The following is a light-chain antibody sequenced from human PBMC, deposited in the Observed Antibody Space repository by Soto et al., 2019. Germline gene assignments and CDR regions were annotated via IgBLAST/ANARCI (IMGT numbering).Light chain of an antibody. J-gene: IGLJ1*01. Sequence: QPVLTQPPSVPEAPGQRVTISCTGSSSNIGAGYEAHWYQQVPGTAPKLLIYENNNRPSGVPDRFSGSKSGTSASLAITGLQAEDEAEYYCQSYDSSLSGYVFGTGTKLTVL. V-gene: IGLV1-40*01. CDR1: SSNIGAGYE. CDR3: QSYDSSLSGYV. CDR2: ENN.